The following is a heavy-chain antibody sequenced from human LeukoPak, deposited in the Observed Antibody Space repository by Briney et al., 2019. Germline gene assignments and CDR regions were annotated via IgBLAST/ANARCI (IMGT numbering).Heavy chain of an antibody. J-gene: IGHJ4*01. V-gene: IGHV3-23*01. CDR1: GFSFASYA. D-gene: IGHD1-26*01. CDR2: ISGSGVTT. Sequence: GGSLRLSCAASGFSFASYAMNWVRQAPGKGLEWVSVISGSGVTTYYADSVKGLFTISRDNSKNTLYLQLNSLRAEDTAVYYCARTSPIVTYYWGHGTLVTVSS. CDR3: ARTSPIVTYY.